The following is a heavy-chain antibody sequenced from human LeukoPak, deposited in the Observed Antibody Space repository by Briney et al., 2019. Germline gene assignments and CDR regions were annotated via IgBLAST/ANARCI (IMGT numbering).Heavy chain of an antibody. CDR2: INHSGST. CDR3: ARAKLVGWFDP. Sequence: PSETLSLTCAVYGGSFSGYYWSWIRQPPGKGLEWIGEINHSGSTNYNPSLKSRVTISVDTSKNQFSLKLSSVTAADTAVYYCARAKLVGWFDPWGQGTLVTVSS. D-gene: IGHD1-26*01. J-gene: IGHJ5*02. V-gene: IGHV4-34*01. CDR1: GGSFSGYY.